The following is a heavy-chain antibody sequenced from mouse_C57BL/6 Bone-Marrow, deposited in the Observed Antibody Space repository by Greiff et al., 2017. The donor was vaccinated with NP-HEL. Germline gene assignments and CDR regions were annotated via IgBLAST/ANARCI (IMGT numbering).Heavy chain of an antibody. Sequence: QVHVKQSGAELARPGASVKLSCKASGYTFTSYGISWVKQRTGQGLEWIGEIYPRSGNTYYNEKFKGKATLTADKSSSTAYMELRSLTSEDSAVYFCARRSYYGNEDYFDYWGQGTTLTVSS. J-gene: IGHJ2*01. CDR1: GYTFTSYG. CDR3: ARRSYYGNEDYFDY. V-gene: IGHV1-81*01. D-gene: IGHD2-10*01. CDR2: IYPRSGNT.